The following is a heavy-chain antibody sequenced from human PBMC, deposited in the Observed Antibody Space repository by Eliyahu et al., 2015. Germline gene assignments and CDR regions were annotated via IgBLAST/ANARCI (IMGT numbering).Heavy chain of an antibody. CDR2: IYTSGST. D-gene: IGHD6-19*01. V-gene: IGHV4-61*02. J-gene: IGHJ4*02. Sequence: WIRQPAGKGLEWIGRIYTSGSTNYNPSLKSRVTISVDTSKNQFSLKLSSVTAADTAVYYCARDRYSSGWTFDYWGQGTLVPVPS. CDR3: ARDRYSSGWTFDY.